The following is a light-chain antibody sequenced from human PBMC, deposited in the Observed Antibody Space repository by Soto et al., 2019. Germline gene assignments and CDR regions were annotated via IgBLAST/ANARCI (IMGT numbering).Light chain of an antibody. CDR3: SSYTTSNTLV. Sequence: QSVLTQPASVSGSPGQSITISCTGTSSDVGGYNYVSWYQHHPGKAPKLMIYEVSNRPSGISSRFSGSKSGNTASLTISGLQAEDEADYYCSSYTTSNTLVFGTGTKLTVL. CDR1: SSDVGGYNY. J-gene: IGLJ1*01. CDR2: EVS. V-gene: IGLV2-14*01.